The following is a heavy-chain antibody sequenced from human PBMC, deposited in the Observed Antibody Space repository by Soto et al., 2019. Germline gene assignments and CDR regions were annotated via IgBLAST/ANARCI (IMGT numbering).Heavy chain of an antibody. J-gene: IGHJ2*01. CDR3: AREIRSGYYRYWYFDL. D-gene: IGHD3-3*01. CDR1: GYTFTSYH. V-gene: IGHV1-2*02. CDR2: INPDSGGT. Sequence: QGQLVQSGAEVKKPGASVKVACTASGYTFTSYHLHWVRQAPGQGLEWTGGINPDSGGTKYAQKFQGVVTMTRDTSSSTVYMELSRLRSDDTAVYYCAREIRSGYYRYWYFDLWGRGTLVTVSS.